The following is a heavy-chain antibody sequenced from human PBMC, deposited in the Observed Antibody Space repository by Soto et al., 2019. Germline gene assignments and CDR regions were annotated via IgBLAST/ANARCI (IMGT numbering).Heavy chain of an antibody. CDR1: GFTFSRYA. V-gene: IGHV3-30*18. CDR2: VSYDGRDQ. J-gene: IGHJ6*03. Sequence: QVQLVESGGGVVQPGRSLRLSCVASGFTFSRYAMHWVRQAPGKGLEWVAVVSYDGRDQYYADSVKGRFTISRDNSRNTLYLQMNSLRAEDTAMYYCAKDGVTVPASMPYYYYYYYMDVWGRGTTVTVSS. CDR3: AKDGVTVPASMPYYYYYYYMDV. D-gene: IGHD2-2*01.